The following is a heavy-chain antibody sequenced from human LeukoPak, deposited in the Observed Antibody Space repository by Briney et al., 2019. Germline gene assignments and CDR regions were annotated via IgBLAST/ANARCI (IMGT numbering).Heavy chain of an antibody. V-gene: IGHV6-1*01. Sequence: SQTLSLTCAISGDSVSSNSAAWNWLRQSPSRGLEWLGRTYYRSKWYNDYAVSVKSRITINPDTSKNQFSLQLNSVTPEDTAVYYCARDQRGYYDSSGYYYAIFDYWGQGTLVTVSS. CDR1: GDSVSSNSAA. J-gene: IGHJ4*02. CDR3: ARDQRGYYDSSGYYYAIFDY. D-gene: IGHD3-22*01. CDR2: TYYRSKWYN.